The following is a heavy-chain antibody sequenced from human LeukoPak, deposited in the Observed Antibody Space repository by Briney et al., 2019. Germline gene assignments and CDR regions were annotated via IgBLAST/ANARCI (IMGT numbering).Heavy chain of an antibody. CDR2: ISGSGGST. V-gene: IGHV3-23*01. Sequence: GGSLRLSCTASGFTFSSYAMSWVRQAPGKGLEWVSAISGSGGSTYYADSVKGRFTISRDNAKNTLYLQMNSLRAEDTAVYYCTRGGTTLDYWGQGTLVTVSS. CDR3: TRGGTTLDY. CDR1: GFTFSSYA. J-gene: IGHJ4*02. D-gene: IGHD1-7*01.